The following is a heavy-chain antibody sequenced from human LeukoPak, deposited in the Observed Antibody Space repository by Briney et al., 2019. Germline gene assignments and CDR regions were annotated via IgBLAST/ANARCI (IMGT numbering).Heavy chain of an antibody. D-gene: IGHD3/OR15-3a*01. J-gene: IGHJ4*02. CDR3: AKWTGYGRY. CDR2: ISDSGANT. Sequence: PGGSLRLSCAASGFTFSSFALSLVRQVPRKGLEWVSAISDSGANTFYADSVKGRFTISRDNSKNTLYLQLNSLRAEDTAVYYCAKWTGYGRYWGQGTLVTVSS. CDR1: GFTFSSFA. V-gene: IGHV3-23*01.